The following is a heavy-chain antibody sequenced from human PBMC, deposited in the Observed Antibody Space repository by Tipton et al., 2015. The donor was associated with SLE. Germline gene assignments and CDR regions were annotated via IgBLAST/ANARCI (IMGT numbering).Heavy chain of an antibody. D-gene: IGHD3-9*01. CDR3: ARQARIKTAYSPGGMDV. Sequence: PGLVKPSETLSLNCSVSSGSISSNSYYWGWIRQPPGKGLEGIGIIYNSGSTYYSPSLESRVTISVDTSKNQFSLKLSSVTAADTAVYFCARQARIKTAYSPGGMDVWGKGTTVTVSS. CDR2: IYNSGST. J-gene: IGHJ6*04. CDR1: SGSISSNSYY. V-gene: IGHV4-39*07.